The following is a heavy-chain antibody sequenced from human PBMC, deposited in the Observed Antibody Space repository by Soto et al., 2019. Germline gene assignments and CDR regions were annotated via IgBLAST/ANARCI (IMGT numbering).Heavy chain of an antibody. Sequence: GASVKVSCKASGYTFTSYGISWVRQAPGQGLEWMGWISAYNGNTNYAQKLQGRVTMTTDTSTSTAYMELRSLRSDDTAVYYCARVYDILTGYENWFDPWGQGPLVTVS. CDR1: GYTFTSYG. CDR2: ISAYNGNT. J-gene: IGHJ5*02. D-gene: IGHD3-9*01. CDR3: ARVYDILTGYENWFDP. V-gene: IGHV1-18*01.